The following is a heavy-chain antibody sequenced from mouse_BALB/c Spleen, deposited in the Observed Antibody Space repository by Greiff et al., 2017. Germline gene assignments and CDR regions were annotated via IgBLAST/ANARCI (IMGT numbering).Heavy chain of an antibody. D-gene: IGHD2-1*01. Sequence: QVQLKESGAELAKPGASVKMSCKASGYTFTSYWMHWVKQRPGQGLEWIGYINSSTGYTEYNQKFKDKATLTADKSSSTAYMQLSSLTSEDSAVYYCARWYYGSHYFDYWGQGTTLTVSS. CDR2: INSSTGYT. V-gene: IGHV1-7*01. CDR3: ARWYYGSHYFDY. CDR1: GYTFTSYW. J-gene: IGHJ2*01.